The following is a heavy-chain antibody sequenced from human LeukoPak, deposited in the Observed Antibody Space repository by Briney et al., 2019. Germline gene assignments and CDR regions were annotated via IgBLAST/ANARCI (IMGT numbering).Heavy chain of an antibody. D-gene: IGHD3-22*01. V-gene: IGHV3-21*01. CDR1: GFTFSSYS. J-gene: IGHJ3*02. CDR2: ISSSSSYI. Sequence: GGSLRLSCAACGFTFSSYSMNWGRQAPGKGLEWVSSISSSSSYIYYADSVKGRFTISRDNAKNSLYLQMNSLRAEDTAVYYCARDGDYYESSAHDAFDIWGQGTMVTVSS. CDR3: ARDGDYYESSAHDAFDI.